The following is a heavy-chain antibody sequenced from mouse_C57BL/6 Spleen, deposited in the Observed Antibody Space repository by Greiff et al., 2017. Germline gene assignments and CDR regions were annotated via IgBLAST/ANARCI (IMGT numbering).Heavy chain of an antibody. V-gene: IGHV14-2*01. CDR3: YYSNYGSYYFDY. Sequence: EVQLQQSGAELVKPGASVKLSCTASGFNIKDYYMHWVKQRTEQGLEWIGRIDPEDGETKYAPKFQGKATITADTTFNTAYLQLSSLTSEDTAVYYCYYSNYGSYYFDYWGQGTTLTVSS. J-gene: IGHJ2*01. CDR2: IDPEDGET. CDR1: GFNIKDYY. D-gene: IGHD2-5*01.